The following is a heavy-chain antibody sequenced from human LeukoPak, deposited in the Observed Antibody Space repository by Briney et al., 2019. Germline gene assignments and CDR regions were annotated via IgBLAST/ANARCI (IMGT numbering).Heavy chain of an antibody. CDR3: ARDLVYGSGSSNYYYYGMDV. J-gene: IGHJ6*02. Sequence: SETLSLTCTVSGXSISSYYWSWIRQTPGKGLEWIGYIYYSGRTNYNPSLKSRVTISVVSSKNQFSLKLSSVTAADTAVYYCARDLVYGSGSSNYYYYGMDVWGQGTTVTVSS. CDR1: GXSISSYY. CDR2: IYYSGRT. D-gene: IGHD3-10*01. V-gene: IGHV4-59*01.